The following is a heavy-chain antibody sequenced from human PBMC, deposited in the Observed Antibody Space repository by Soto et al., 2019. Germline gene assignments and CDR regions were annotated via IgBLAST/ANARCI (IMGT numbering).Heavy chain of an antibody. CDR1: GFTFSSYG. V-gene: IGHV3-33*01. CDR2: IWYDGSNK. J-gene: IGHJ6*02. CDR3: ARDANTVGATHYYYYGMDV. D-gene: IGHD1-26*01. Sequence: GGSLRLSCAASGFTFSSYGMHWVRQAPGKGLEWVAVIWYDGSNKYYADSVKGRFTISRDNSKNTLYLQMNSLRAEDTAVYYCARDANTVGATHYYYYGMDVWGQGTTVTVSS.